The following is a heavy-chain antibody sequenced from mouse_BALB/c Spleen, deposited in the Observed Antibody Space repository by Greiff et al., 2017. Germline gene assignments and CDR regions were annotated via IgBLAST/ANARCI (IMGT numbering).Heavy chain of an antibody. J-gene: IGHJ4*01. Sequence: GQGVESGGGLVKPGGSLKLSCAASGFTFSSYAMSWVRQTPEKRLEWVASISSGGSTYYPDSVKGRFTISRDNARNILYLQMSSLRSEDTAMYYCARAKDYDYDDYAMDYWGQGTSVTVSS. CDR3: ARAKDYDYDDYAMDY. CDR2: ISSGGST. V-gene: IGHV5-6-5*01. CDR1: GFTFSSYA. D-gene: IGHD2-4*01.